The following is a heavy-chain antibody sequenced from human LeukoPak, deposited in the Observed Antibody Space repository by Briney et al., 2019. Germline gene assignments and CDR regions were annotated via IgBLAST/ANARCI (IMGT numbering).Heavy chain of an antibody. D-gene: IGHD2-2*01. Sequence: GGSLRLSCAASGFTFSTYSMNWVRQAPGKGLEWVSYITSSSTSIYYADSVKGRFTISRDNANNSLYLQMNSLRTEDTAVYYCAKLQSVVIPAAMLGFDYWGQGILVTVSS. CDR2: ITSSSTSI. CDR3: AKLQSVVIPAAMLGFDY. V-gene: IGHV3-48*01. J-gene: IGHJ4*02. CDR1: GFTFSTYS.